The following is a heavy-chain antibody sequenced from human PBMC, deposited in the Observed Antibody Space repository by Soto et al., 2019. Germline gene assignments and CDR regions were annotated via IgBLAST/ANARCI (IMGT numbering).Heavy chain of an antibody. J-gene: IGHJ5*02. CDR1: GYTFTTYN. Sequence: QVQLVQSGAEVKKPGASVKVSCKASGYTFTTYNIHWVRQAAGQGLEWMGWTDPNSGHTGYAQKFQGRVTLTRDTSITPAYMDLSRLTSDVTAIYYSARGHNWFDPWVQGTLVTVSS. CDR2: TDPNSGHT. CDR3: ARGHNWFDP. V-gene: IGHV1-8*01.